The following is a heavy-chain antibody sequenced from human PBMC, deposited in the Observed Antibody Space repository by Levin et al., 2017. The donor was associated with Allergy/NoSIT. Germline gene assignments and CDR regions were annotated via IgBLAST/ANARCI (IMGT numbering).Heavy chain of an antibody. J-gene: IGHJ5*02. V-gene: IGHV4-39*01. D-gene: IGHD5-18*01. CDR2: INKNGRT. Sequence: SETLSLTCTVSGGSVSSISDYWGWIRQPPGKGLEWIGTINKNGRTFYNPSLKSRVTISVATSENQFFLNLASGTATDTAVSYCARLKGGVQLWQAWGQGTLVTVSS. CDR3: ARLKGGVQLWQA. CDR1: GGSVSSISDY.